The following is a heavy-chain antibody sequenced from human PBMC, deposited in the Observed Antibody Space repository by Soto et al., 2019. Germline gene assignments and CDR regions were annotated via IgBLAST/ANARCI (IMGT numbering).Heavy chain of an antibody. CDR3: ARGENDYGLVY. J-gene: IGHJ4*02. D-gene: IGHD4-17*01. CDR1: GGSFRGYY. V-gene: IGHV4-34*01. Sequence: QVQLQQWGAGLLKPSETLSLTCAVYGGSFRGYYWTWIRQPPGKGLEWIGEINHSGRTNYNPSLKSRVTISVDTSKNQFSLKVSSVTAADTAVYYCARGENDYGLVYWGQGALVTVSS. CDR2: INHSGRT.